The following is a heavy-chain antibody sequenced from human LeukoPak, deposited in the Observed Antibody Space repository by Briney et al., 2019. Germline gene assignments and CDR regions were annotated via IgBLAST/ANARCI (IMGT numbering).Heavy chain of an antibody. CDR3: ARAGNYADY. CDR1: GFTFRSYW. Sequence: GGSLRLSCAAFGFTFRSYWMTWVRQAPGKGLEWVANIKQDGSEKYYVDSVKGRFTISRDNAKNSLYLQMNSLRAEDTALYYCARAGNYADYWDQGALVTVSS. CDR2: IKQDGSEK. V-gene: IGHV3-7*01. J-gene: IGHJ4*02. D-gene: IGHD1-7*01.